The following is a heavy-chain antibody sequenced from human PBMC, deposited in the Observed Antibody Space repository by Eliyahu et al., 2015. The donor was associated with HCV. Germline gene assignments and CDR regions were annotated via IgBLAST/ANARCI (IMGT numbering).Heavy chain of an antibody. D-gene: IGHD6-19*01. Sequence: QVQLQESGPGLVQPSETLSLTCTVSGGSIPTYYWSWXRQPPGKGLEWIGXFHYSGGTNYHPSLKSRVTILVDTSKNQFSLKLTSVTAADTAVYYCASGGGGIAVAGTGGWFDPWGQGTLVTVSS. J-gene: IGHJ5*02. CDR1: GGSIPTYY. CDR2: FHYSGGT. V-gene: IGHV4-59*01. CDR3: ASGGGGIAVAGTGGWFDP.